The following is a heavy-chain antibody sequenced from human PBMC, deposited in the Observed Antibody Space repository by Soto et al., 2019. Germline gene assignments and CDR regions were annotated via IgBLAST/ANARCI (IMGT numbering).Heavy chain of an antibody. V-gene: IGHV4-39*01. Sequence: KPSETLSLTCTVSGGSISSTYHYWGWIRQPPGKGLEWLGSIYYAGSTFHNPSLNRRATISVDTSRNQFSMRLSSVTASDTAVCGVGRLVFHCLRGSSDEYKFYGLDVWGQGTTVAVSS. D-gene: IGHD3-9*01. CDR2: IYYAGST. CDR3: GRLVFHCLRGSSDEYKFYGLDV. CDR1: GGSISSTYHY. J-gene: IGHJ6*02.